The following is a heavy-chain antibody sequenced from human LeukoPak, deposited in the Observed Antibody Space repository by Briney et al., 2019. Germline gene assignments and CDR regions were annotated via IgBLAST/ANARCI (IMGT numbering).Heavy chain of an antibody. CDR2: LNDASNLI. CDR3: VKDSGSLPAWYSDN. CDR1: GFPFSTNA. J-gene: IGHJ1*01. V-gene: IGHV3-23*01. D-gene: IGHD1-26*01. Sequence: GGSLRLSCAASGFPFSTNAMTWVRQAPGKGLEWVSTLNDASNLIYYADSVKGRFTISRDNSKNTVYLQMNSLRVDDTATYYCVKDSGSLPAWYSDNGGQGTLVHVSS.